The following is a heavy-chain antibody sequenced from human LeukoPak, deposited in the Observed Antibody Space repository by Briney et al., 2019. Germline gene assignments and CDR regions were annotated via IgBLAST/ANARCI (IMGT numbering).Heavy chain of an antibody. CDR1: GFTFDDYA. J-gene: IGHJ2*01. V-gene: IGHV3-9*01. CDR3: AKVKIAAAGTYWYFDL. Sequence: GGSLRLSCAASGFTFDDYAMHWVRQAPGKGLEWVSGISWNSGSIGYADSVKGRFTISRDNAKNSLYLQMNSLRAEDTALYYCAKVKIAAAGTYWYFDLWGRGTLVTVSS. D-gene: IGHD6-13*01. CDR2: ISWNSGSI.